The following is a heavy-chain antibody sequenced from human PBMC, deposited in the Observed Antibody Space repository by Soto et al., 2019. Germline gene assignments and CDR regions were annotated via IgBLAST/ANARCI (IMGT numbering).Heavy chain of an antibody. D-gene: IGHD6-13*01. CDR2: IYYSGST. V-gene: IGHV4-59*08. Sequence: SETLSLTCTVSGGYISSYDWSWIRQHPGKGLEWIGYIYYSGSTNYNPSLKSRVTISVDTSKNQFSLKLSSVTAADTAVYYCARLGRSSSWNDFDYWGQGTLVTVSS. CDR3: ARLGRSSSWNDFDY. J-gene: IGHJ4*02. CDR1: GGYISSYD.